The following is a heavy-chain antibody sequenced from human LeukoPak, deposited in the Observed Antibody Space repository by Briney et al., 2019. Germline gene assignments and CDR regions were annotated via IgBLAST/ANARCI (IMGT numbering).Heavy chain of an antibody. Sequence: GGFLRLSCAASGFTVSSNYMSWVRQAPGKGLEWVSVIYSGGSTYYADSVKGRFTISRDNSKNTLYLQMNSLRAEDTAVYYCAREQYYYDSSGYSEEAFDIWGQGTMVTVSS. J-gene: IGHJ3*02. D-gene: IGHD3-22*01. V-gene: IGHV3-53*01. CDR2: IYSGGST. CDR1: GFTVSSNY. CDR3: AREQYYYDSSGYSEEAFDI.